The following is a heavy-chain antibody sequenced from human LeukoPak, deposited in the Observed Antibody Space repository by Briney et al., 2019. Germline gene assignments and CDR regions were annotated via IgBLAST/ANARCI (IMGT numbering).Heavy chain of an antibody. Sequence: PSQTLSLTCAVSGGSISSGNYYWSWIRQPAGKGLEWIGRIYTNGSTYYNPSLKIRVTISVDTSKNQFSLNLNSVTAADTAVYYCARGAYGSGSRYFDYGAQGTLVTFPS. J-gene: IGHJ4*02. CDR3: ARGAYGSGSRYFDY. CDR1: GGSISSGNYY. CDR2: IYTNGST. D-gene: IGHD3-10*01. V-gene: IGHV4-61*02.